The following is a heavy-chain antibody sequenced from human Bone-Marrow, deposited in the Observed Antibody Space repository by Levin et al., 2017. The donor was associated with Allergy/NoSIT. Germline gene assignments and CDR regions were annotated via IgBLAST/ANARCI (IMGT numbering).Heavy chain of an antibody. Sequence: PSETLSLTCTVSGGSITNSPYYWGLIRQSPGKGLEWIGTIYYSGSTDYNPSLKSRVTMSVDTSKNQFSLELTSVTAADTGVYYCVRGGMTVTQDGFGIWGQGAMVTVSS. D-gene: IGHD4-17*01. CDR2: IYYSGST. CDR1: GGSITNSPYY. CDR3: VRGGMTVTQDGFGI. V-gene: IGHV4-39*07. J-gene: IGHJ3*02.